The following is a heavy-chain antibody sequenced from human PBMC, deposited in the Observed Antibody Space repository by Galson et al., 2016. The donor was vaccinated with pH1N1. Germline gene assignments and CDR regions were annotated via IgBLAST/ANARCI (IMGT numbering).Heavy chain of an antibody. CDR1: GYTFSNYD. V-gene: IGHV1-8*03. D-gene: IGHD3-10*01. CDR3: AGADHFAANGGFDP. Sequence: SVKVSCKASGYTFSNYDINWLRQAPGQGLEWMGWVRPNTGNTGYAQKFQGRVTFTRDTSIRTAYMEMTSLRSEDTAVYYCAGADHFAANGGFDPWGQGTLVTVSS. CDR2: VRPNTGNT. J-gene: IGHJ5*02.